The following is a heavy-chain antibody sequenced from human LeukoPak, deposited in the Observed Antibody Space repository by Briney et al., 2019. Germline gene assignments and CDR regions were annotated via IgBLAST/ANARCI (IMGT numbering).Heavy chain of an antibody. D-gene: IGHD5/OR15-5a*01. V-gene: IGHV1-18*01. CDR2: ISAFNGNT. Sequence: ASVKVSCRASGYTFPSYGISWVRQAPGKGLEWMGWISAFNGNTNYAQKFQGRVTMTRDTSTSTAFMELRSLRSDDTAVYYCARDPGPRIYEEAYFFYGMDVWGQGTTVTVSS. CDR3: ARDPGPRIYEEAYFFYGMDV. CDR1: GYTFPSYG. J-gene: IGHJ6*02.